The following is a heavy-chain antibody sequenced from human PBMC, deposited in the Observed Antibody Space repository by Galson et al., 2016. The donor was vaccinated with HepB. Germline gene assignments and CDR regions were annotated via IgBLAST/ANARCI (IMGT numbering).Heavy chain of an antibody. V-gene: IGHV6-1*01. CDR1: GDSVSSNSAA. D-gene: IGHD3-9*01. CDR2: TYHRSKWYN. CDR3: ARERLRYFDWLRNRYYYYGMDV. J-gene: IGHJ6*02. Sequence: CAISGDSVSSNSAAWNWIRQSPSRGLEWLGRTYHRSKWYNDYAVSVESRITINPDTSKNQVSLQLNSVTPEDTAVYYCARERLRYFDWLRNRYYYYGMDVWGQGTTVTVSS.